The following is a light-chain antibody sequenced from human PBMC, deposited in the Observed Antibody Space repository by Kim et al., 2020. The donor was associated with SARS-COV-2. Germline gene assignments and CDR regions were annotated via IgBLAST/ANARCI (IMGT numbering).Light chain of an antibody. CDR1: QSLSSSY. V-gene: IGKV3-20*01. CDR2: GAS. CDR3: QQFGSSPGT. Sequence: PGKRAPPPCRASQSLSSSYLAWYPQKPGQAPRLFIYGASSRVTGIPDTFSGSGSGTAFTLTISRLETEDFAVYFCQQFGSSPGTFGPGTTGDIK. J-gene: IGKJ3*01.